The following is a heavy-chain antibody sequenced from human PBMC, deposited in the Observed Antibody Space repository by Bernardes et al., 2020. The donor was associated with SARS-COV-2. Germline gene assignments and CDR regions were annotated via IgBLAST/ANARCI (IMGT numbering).Heavy chain of an antibody. CDR1: RFTFSRYW. V-gene: IGHV3-74*01. D-gene: IGHD6-19*01. J-gene: IGHJ5*02. CDR3: ARDVPVTGTWFDP. CDR2: INSDGSRT. Sequence: GGSLRLSCVASRFTFSRYWMHWVRQAPGKGLVWVSRINSDGSRTSYADSVKGRFTISRDNAQNTLYLQMNSLRAEDTAVYYCARDVPVTGTWFDPWGQGTLVTVSS.